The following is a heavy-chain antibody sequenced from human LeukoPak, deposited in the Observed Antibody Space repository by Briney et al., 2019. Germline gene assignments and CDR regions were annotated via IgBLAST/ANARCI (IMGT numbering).Heavy chain of an antibody. J-gene: IGHJ4*02. V-gene: IGHV4-30-4*08. CDR2: IYYSGST. Sequence: SETLSLTCTVSGGSIGSSSYYWGWIRQPPGKGLEWIGYIYYSGSTNYNPSLKSRVTISVDTSKNQFSLKLSSVTAADTAVYYCAREGFYDSSFRHSVWSPGTLVTVSS. CDR3: AREGFYDSSFRHSV. D-gene: IGHD3-22*01. CDR1: GGSIGSSSYY.